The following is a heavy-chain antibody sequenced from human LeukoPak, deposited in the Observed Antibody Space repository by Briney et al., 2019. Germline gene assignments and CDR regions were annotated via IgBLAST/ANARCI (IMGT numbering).Heavy chain of an antibody. CDR3: ARPSGYGDYDYGMDV. V-gene: IGHV5-10-1*01. CDR2: IDTSDSYT. J-gene: IGHJ6*04. Sequence: GESLRISCKGSGYSFTSYWISWVRQMPGKGLEWMGRIDTSDSYTNYSPSFQGHVTISADKSISTAYLQWSSLKASDTAMYYCARPSGYGDYDYGMDVWGKGTTVTVSS. CDR1: GYSFTSYW. D-gene: IGHD4-17*01.